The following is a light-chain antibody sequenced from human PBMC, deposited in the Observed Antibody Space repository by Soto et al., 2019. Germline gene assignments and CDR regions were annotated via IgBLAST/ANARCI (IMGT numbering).Light chain of an antibody. J-gene: IGKJ1*01. V-gene: IGKV3-20*01. CDR1: QSVNSIY. CDR2: GTS. Sequence: EIVLTQSPGTLSLSPGERATLSCRASQSVNSIYLAWYQQKPGQAPRLLIYGTSSRATGIPDRFSGSGSGRAFTLTISKLETEDFALYYCQQYGGSPRTFGQGTKV. CDR3: QQYGGSPRT.